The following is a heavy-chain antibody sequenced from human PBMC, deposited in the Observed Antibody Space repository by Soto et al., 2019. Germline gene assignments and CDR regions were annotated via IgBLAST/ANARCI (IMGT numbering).Heavy chain of an antibody. Sequence: EVQLLESGGGLVQPGGSLRLSCAASGFTFSGYAMSWVRQAPGKGLEWVSIITSDGRTYYADSVKGRFTISTDNSKNTVYLQMNSLRAEDTAVYYCAKDYSTVTTDPLSVVLFDYWGQGALVTVSS. J-gene: IGHJ4*02. CDR1: GFTFSGYA. D-gene: IGHD4-17*01. CDR3: AKDYSTVTTDPLSVVLFDY. CDR2: IITSDGRT. V-gene: IGHV3-23*01.